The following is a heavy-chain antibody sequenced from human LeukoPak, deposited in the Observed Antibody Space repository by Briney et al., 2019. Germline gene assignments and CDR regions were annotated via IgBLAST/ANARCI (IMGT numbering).Heavy chain of an antibody. CDR2: IYYSGST. CDR1: GGSISSYY. J-gene: IGHJ4*02. CDR3: ARGGMHSSGLDY. Sequence: PSETLSLTCTVSGGSISSYYWSWFRQSPGKGLEWIGYIYYSGSTNYNPSLKSRVTISVDTSKNQFSLKLSSVTAADTAVYYCARGGMHSSGLDYWGQGTLVTVSS. D-gene: IGHD3-22*01. V-gene: IGHV4-59*12.